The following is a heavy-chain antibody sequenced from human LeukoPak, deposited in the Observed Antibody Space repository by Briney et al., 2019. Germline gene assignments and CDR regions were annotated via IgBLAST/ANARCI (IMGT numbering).Heavy chain of an antibody. CDR2: IYHSGST. J-gene: IGHJ3*02. Sequence: PSETLSLTCAVSGGSISSSNWWSWVRQPPGKGLEWIGEIYHSGSTNYNPSLKSRVTISVDKSKNQFSLKLSSVSAADTAVYYCARHPSIAAAGTDAFDIWGQGTMVTVSS. V-gene: IGHV4-4*02. D-gene: IGHD6-13*01. CDR3: ARHPSIAAAGTDAFDI. CDR1: GGSISSSNW.